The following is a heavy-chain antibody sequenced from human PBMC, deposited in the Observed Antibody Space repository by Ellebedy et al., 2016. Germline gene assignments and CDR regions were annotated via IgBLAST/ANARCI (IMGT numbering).Heavy chain of an antibody. Sequence: GESLKISXAASGFTFSSYGMHWVRQAPGKGLEWVAVIWYDGSNKYYADSVKGRFTISRDNSKNTLYLQMNSLRAEDTAVYYCALRMGDYGGNYFDYWGQGTLVTVSS. CDR2: IWYDGSNK. CDR1: GFTFSSYG. V-gene: IGHV3-33*01. J-gene: IGHJ4*02. CDR3: ALRMGDYGGNYFDY. D-gene: IGHD4-23*01.